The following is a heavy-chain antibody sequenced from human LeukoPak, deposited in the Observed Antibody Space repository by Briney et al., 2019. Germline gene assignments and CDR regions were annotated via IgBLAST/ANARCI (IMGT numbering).Heavy chain of an antibody. J-gene: IGHJ4*02. CDR3: ANLMGGILDY. CDR2: LYSGGGP. V-gene: IGHV3-53*01. Sequence: GGSLRLSCAPSGLTVSTNSMSWVRQAPGKGLEWVSILYSGGGPHYAASVKGRFTVSRDNSRNTVFLQMNSLRAEDTAVYYCANLMGGILDYWGQGTLVTVSS. D-gene: IGHD3-16*01. CDR1: GLTVSTNS.